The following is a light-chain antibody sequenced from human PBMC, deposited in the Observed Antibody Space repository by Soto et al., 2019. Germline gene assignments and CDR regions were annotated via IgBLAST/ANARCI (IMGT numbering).Light chain of an antibody. V-gene: IGKV1-5*01. J-gene: IGKJ5*01. CDR2: DAS. CDR1: QSISSW. CDR3: QQSNNHPIS. Sequence: GDRVTITCRASQSISSWLAWYQQKPGKAPKLLIYDASSLESGVPSRFSGSGSGTEFTLTISSLQPEDFATYYCQQSNNHPISFGQGTRLEIK.